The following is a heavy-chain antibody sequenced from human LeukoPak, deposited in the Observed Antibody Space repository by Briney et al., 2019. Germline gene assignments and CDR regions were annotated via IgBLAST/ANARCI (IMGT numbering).Heavy chain of an antibody. CDR3: AKDLSSSSIGWYYYYYYMDV. D-gene: IGHD6-6*01. Sequence: GGSLRLSCAASGFTFSSYGMHWVRQAPGKGLEWVAVISYDGSNKYYADSVKGRFTISRDNSKNTLYLQMNSLRAEDTAVYYCAKDLSSSSIGWYYYYYYMDVWGKGTTVTVSS. V-gene: IGHV3-30*18. CDR1: GFTFSSYG. J-gene: IGHJ6*03. CDR2: ISYDGSNK.